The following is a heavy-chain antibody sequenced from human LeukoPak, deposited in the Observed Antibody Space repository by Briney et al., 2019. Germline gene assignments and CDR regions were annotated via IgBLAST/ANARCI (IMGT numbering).Heavy chain of an antibody. V-gene: IGHV3-30*02. CDR2: IRQDGSDK. Sequence: PGGSLRLSCAASGFTFSSYGMHWVRQAPGKGLEWVAFIRQDGSDKYYVDSVKGRFTISRDNSKNTLYLQMNSLRAEDTAVYYCAKVVYYGSGSLGGFDYWGQGTLVTVSS. CDR1: GFTFSSYG. CDR3: AKVVYYGSGSLGGFDY. J-gene: IGHJ4*02. D-gene: IGHD3-10*01.